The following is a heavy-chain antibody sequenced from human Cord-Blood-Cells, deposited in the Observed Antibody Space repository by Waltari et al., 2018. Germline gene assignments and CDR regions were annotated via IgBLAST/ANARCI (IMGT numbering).Heavy chain of an antibody. Sequence: EVQLVESGGGLIQPGGSLRLSCAASGFTVSSNYMSWVRQAPGKGLELVSVIYSGGSTYYADSVKGRFTISRDNSKNTLYLQMNSLRAEDTAVYYCARDLMVRGDYYGMDVWGQGTTVTVSS. CDR2: IYSGGST. D-gene: IGHD3-10*01. J-gene: IGHJ6*02. V-gene: IGHV3-53*01. CDR1: GFTVSSNY. CDR3: ARDLMVRGDYYGMDV.